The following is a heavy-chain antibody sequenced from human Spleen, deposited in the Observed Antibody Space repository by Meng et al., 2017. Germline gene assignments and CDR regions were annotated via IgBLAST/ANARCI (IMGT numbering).Heavy chain of an antibody. J-gene: IGHJ6*02. CDR3: ARGPYSSGWYGCYYYYGMDV. CDR2: ISYDGSNK. V-gene: IGHV3-30*01. D-gene: IGHD6-19*01. Sequence: SLKISCAASGFTFSSYAMHWVRQAPGKGLEWVAVISYDGSNKYYADPVKGRFTISRDNSKNTLYLQMNSLRAEDTAVYYCARGPYSSGWYGCYYYYGMDVWGQGTTVTVSS. CDR1: GFTFSSYA.